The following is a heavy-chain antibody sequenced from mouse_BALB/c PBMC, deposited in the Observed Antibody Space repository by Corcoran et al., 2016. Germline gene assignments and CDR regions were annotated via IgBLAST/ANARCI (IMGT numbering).Heavy chain of an antibody. CDR2: INTYTEEP. V-gene: IGHV9-3-1*01. CDR3: ARWGYYFLDF. J-gene: IGHJ2*01. Sequence: QIQLVQSGPELKKPGETVKISCKASGYTFTNFGVIWVKQAPGTGLKYMGWINTYTEEPTYADDFKGRFAFSLETSASTAYLQINNLKNEDTATYFCARWGYYFLDFWGQGTTLTVSS. D-gene: IGHD2-3*01. CDR1: GYTFTNFG.